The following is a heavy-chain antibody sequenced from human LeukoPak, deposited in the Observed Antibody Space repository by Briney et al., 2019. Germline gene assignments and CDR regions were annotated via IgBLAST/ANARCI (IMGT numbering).Heavy chain of an antibody. CDR2: IWYDGSNK. CDR1: GFTFSSYG. V-gene: IGHV3-33*01. Sequence: GSLRLSCAASGFTFSSYGMHWVRQAPGKGLEWVAVIWYDGSNKYYADSVKGRFTISRDNSKNTLYLQMNSLRAEDTAVYYCARGDYGDYRYNWFDPWGQGTLVTVSS. D-gene: IGHD4-17*01. CDR3: ARGDYGDYRYNWFDP. J-gene: IGHJ5*02.